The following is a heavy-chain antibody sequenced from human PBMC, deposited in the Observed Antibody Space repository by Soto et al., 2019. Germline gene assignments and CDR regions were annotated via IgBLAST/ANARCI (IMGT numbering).Heavy chain of an antibody. D-gene: IGHD2-2*01. V-gene: IGHV1-2*02. J-gene: IGHJ5*02. CDR2: INPKTGGT. CDR3: ARLGQYQLPRHWFDP. CDR1: GYTFTDYY. Sequence: ASVKVSCKASGYTFTDYYMHWVRQAPGQGLEWMGWINPKTGGTNYVQKFQGRVTMTRDTSITTAYMELSRLRSDDTAMYYCARLGQYQLPRHWFDPWGQGTLVTVSS.